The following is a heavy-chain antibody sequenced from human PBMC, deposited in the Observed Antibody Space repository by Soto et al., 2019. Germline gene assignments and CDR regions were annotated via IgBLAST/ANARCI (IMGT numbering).Heavy chain of an antibody. J-gene: IGHJ4*02. D-gene: IGHD5-18*01. V-gene: IGHV3-15*07. Sequence: EVQLVESGGGLVQPGGSLRLSCAASGFTFSNAWMNWVRQAPGKGLEWVGRIKSKTDGGTTDYAAPVKGRFTISRDDSKNTLYLQMNSLKTEDTAVYYCTTERGGYSYGYTFDYWGQGTLVTVSS. CDR3: TTERGGYSYGYTFDY. CDR1: GFTFSNAW. CDR2: IKSKTDGGTT.